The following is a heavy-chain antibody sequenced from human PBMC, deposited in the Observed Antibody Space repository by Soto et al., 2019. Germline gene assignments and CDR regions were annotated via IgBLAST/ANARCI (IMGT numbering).Heavy chain of an antibody. V-gene: IGHV3-23*01. Sequence: EVQLLESGGGLVQPGGSLRLSCAASGFTFSNYAMIWVRQAPGKGLEWVSGISGSGGSTYYADSVKGRFTISRDNSKNTLYLQVNSLRDEVTAVYYCAKGPLDYGSRPEYWGQGTLVTVSS. D-gene: IGHD3-10*01. J-gene: IGHJ4*02. CDR2: ISGSGGST. CDR1: GFTFSNYA. CDR3: AKGPLDYGSRPEY.